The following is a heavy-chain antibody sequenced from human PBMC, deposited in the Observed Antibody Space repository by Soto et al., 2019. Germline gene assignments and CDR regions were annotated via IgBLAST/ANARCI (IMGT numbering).Heavy chain of an antibody. D-gene: IGHD3-9*01. CDR1: GGSISSSNW. CDR3: ARAPYFDVLTAPFDH. Sequence: SETLSLTCAVSGGSISSSNWWSWGRHPAGKGLEWIGEIYHSGSTNYNPSLKSRVAISVDNSKNQFSLKLSSVTAADTAVYYCARAPYFDVLTAPFDHWGQGALVTVSS. J-gene: IGHJ4*02. CDR2: IYHSGST. V-gene: IGHV4-4*02.